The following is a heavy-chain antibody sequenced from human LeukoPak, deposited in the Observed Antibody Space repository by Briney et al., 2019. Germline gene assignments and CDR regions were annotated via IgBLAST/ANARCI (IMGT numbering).Heavy chain of an antibody. Sequence: GGSLRLSCTASGFTFSSYAMSWVRQAPGKGLEWVSAISGSGGSTYYADSVKGRFTISRDNSKNTLYLQMNSLRAEDTAVYYCAKVVTGSSWFYFDYWGQGTLVTVSS. V-gene: IGHV3-23*01. J-gene: IGHJ4*02. CDR2: ISGSGGST. D-gene: IGHD6-13*01. CDR3: AKVVTGSSWFYFDY. CDR1: GFTFSSYA.